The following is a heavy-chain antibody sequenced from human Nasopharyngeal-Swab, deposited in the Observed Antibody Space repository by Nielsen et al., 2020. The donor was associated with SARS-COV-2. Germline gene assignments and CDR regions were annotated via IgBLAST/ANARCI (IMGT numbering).Heavy chain of an antibody. V-gene: IGHV4-39*01. Sequence: SETLSLTCTVSGGSISSSSYYWGWIRQPPGKGLEWLGRFYYSGSTHYNPSLKSRVTISVDTSKNQFSLKLSSVTAADTAVYYCARQVGSDFWSGYYYTAGYYMDVWGKETTVTVSS. CDR1: GGSISSSSYY. D-gene: IGHD3-3*01. CDR2: FYYSGST. J-gene: IGHJ6*03. CDR3: ARQVGSDFWSGYYYTAGYYMDV.